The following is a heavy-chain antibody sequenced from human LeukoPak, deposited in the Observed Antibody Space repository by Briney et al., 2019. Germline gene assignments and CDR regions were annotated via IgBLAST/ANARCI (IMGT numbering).Heavy chain of an antibody. CDR2: ICNDVRST. J-gene: IGHJ4*02. V-gene: IGHV3-64D*06. CDR1: VFTFSNYA. D-gene: IGHD5/OR15-5a*01. Sequence: PGGSLRLSCSASVFTFSNYAIHWVRQAPRKGLEYVSSICNDVRSTYSAHFVQGRFTISRDNSKNTLYLQMRSLRPEDTDVYYCVKDVVSTLLEKHYFDYWGQGTLVTVSS. CDR3: VKDVVSTLLEKHYFDY.